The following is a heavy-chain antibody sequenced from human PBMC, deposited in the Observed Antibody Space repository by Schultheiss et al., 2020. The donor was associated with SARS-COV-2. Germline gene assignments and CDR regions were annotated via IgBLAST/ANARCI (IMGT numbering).Heavy chain of an antibody. Sequence: TLSLTCTVSGGSISSYYWSWIRQPPGKALEWLALIYWDDDKRYSPSLKSRLTITKDTSKNQVVLTMTNMDPVDTATYYCAHSTWLQAPYGMDVWGQGTTVTVSS. D-gene: IGHD5-24*01. V-gene: IGHV2-5*08. CDR2: IYWDDDK. CDR3: AHSTWLQAPYGMDV. CDR1: GGSISSYYW. J-gene: IGHJ6*02.